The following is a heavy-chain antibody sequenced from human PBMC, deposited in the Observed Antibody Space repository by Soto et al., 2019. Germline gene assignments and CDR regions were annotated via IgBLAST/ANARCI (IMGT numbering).Heavy chain of an antibody. CDR2: IRYDGSNK. Sequence: QVQLVESGGGVVQPGGSLRLSCAPSGFIFSSYGMHWVLQAPGKGLEWVAVIRYDGSNKFYTDSVKGRFTISRDNSKNTLYLEMNSLRAEDTALYYCARVKQGRGGYDSPFDYWGQGTLVTVSS. V-gene: IGHV3-33*01. CDR1: GFIFSSYG. CDR3: ARVKQGRGGYDSPFDY. J-gene: IGHJ4*02. D-gene: IGHD5-12*01.